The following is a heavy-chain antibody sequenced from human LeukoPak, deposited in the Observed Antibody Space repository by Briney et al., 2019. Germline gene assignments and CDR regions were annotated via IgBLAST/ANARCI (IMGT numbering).Heavy chain of an antibody. V-gene: IGHV4-4*07. CDR3: ARDYGDYEFGAFDI. J-gene: IGHJ3*02. D-gene: IGHD4-17*01. CDR1: GGSISSYY. Sequence: SETLSLTCTVSGGSISSYYWSWIGQPAGKGLEWIWRIYTSGSTNYNPSLKSRVTMSVDKSKNQFSLKLSSVTAADTAVYYCARDYGDYEFGAFDIWGQGTMVTVSS. CDR2: IYTSGST.